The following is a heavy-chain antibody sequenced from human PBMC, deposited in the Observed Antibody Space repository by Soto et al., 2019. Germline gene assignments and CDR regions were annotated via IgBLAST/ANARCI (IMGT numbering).Heavy chain of an antibody. Sequence: ASVKVSCKASGYTFTSYDINWVRQATGQGLEWMGWMNPNSGNTGHAQKFKGRVTMTRNTSISTAYMELSSLRSEDTAVYYCARGSSPYYYDSTNWFDPWGQGTLVTVSS. D-gene: IGHD3-22*01. CDR3: ARGSSPYYYDSTNWFDP. CDR2: MNPNSGNT. CDR1: GYTFTSYD. V-gene: IGHV1-8*01. J-gene: IGHJ5*02.